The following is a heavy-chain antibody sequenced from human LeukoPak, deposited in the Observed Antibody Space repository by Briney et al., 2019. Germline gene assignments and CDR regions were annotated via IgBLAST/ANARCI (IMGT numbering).Heavy chain of an antibody. CDR1: GFTFSRYG. V-gene: IGHV3-30*18. CDR3: AKVGFSEMEWLLYSDH. D-gene: IGHD3-3*01. Sequence: GGSLRLSCAASGFTFSRYGMYWVRQAPGKGLEWVAIISYDGSDKYHADSVKGRFTISRDNSKNTLYLQMNSLRTEDTAVYYCAKVGFSEMEWLLYSDHWGQGTLVTVSS. CDR2: ISYDGSDK. J-gene: IGHJ4*02.